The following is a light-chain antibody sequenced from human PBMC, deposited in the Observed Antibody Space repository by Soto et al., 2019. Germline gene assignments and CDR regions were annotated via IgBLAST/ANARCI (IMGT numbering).Light chain of an antibody. V-gene: IGKV1-5*03. CDR1: QTISSW. J-gene: IGKJ1*01. CDR2: KAS. Sequence: DIQMTQSPSTLSGSVGDRVTITCRASQTISSWLAWYQQKPGKAPKLLIYKASTLKSGVTSRFSGSGTGTEFTLTISSLQPDDFAPYYCQNYNSYSEAFGQGTKVELK. CDR3: QNYNSYSEA.